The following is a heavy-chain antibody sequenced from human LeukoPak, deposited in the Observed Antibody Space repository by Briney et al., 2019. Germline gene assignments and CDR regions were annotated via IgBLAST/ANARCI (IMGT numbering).Heavy chain of an antibody. CDR1: GFIFSTYG. CDR2: ISGSGLNT. CDR3: AKGGGYGSGTYSED. Sequence: GGSLRLSCAASGFIFSTYGMTWFRQAPGRGLEWVSGISGSGLNTYYADSVKGRFTSSRDNSKNMPYLQMNSLRAEDTAVYYCAKGGGYGSGTYSEDWGQGILVTVSS. J-gene: IGHJ4*02. D-gene: IGHD3-10*01. V-gene: IGHV3-23*01.